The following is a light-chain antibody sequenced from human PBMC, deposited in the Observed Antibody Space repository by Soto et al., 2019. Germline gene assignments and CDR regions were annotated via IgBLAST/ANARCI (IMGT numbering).Light chain of an antibody. CDR1: QSVSSSD. Sequence: EIVLTQSPGTLSLSPGDRATLSCRASQSVSSSDLAWYQQKPGPAPRLLIYGASTRATAIPDRFSGGGSGTDFTLSISRLEPEDFSVYYCQQYGGSPLYTFGQGTKLEIK. CDR3: QQYGGSPLYT. CDR2: GAS. V-gene: IGKV3-20*01. J-gene: IGKJ2*01.